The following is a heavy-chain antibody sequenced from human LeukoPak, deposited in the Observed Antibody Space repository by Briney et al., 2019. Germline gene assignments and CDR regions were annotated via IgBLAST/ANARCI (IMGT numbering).Heavy chain of an antibody. CDR3: AKDGYSSNFDY. CDR1: GFTFSSYS. J-gene: IGHJ4*02. CDR2: ISYDGSNK. Sequence: GGSLRLSCAASGFTFSSYSMNWVRQAPGKGLEWVAVISYDGSNKYYADSVKGRFTISRDNSKNTLYLQMNSLRAEDTAVYYCAKDGYSSNFDYWGQGTLVTVSS. D-gene: IGHD6-13*01. V-gene: IGHV3-30*18.